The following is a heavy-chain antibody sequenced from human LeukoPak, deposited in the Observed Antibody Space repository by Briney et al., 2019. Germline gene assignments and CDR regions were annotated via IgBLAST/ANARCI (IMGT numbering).Heavy chain of an antibody. CDR3: AREAVRGVTIDY. J-gene: IGHJ4*02. D-gene: IGHD3-10*01. CDR2: ISSSSSYT. CDR1: GFTFSDYY. V-gene: IGHV3-11*05. Sequence: GGSLRLSCAAFGFTFSDYYMSWIRQAPGKGLEWVSYISSSSSYTNYADSVKGRFTISRDNAKNSLYLQMNSLRAEDTAVYYCAREAVRGVTIDYWGQGTLVTVSS.